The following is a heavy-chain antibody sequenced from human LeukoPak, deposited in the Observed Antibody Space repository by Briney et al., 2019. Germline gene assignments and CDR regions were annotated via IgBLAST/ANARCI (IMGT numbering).Heavy chain of an antibody. D-gene: IGHD1-26*01. CDR3: ARDWVVGAARSFDY. V-gene: IGHV4-4*07. J-gene: IGHJ4*02. Sequence: SETLSLTCTVSGGFIDRYYWTWIRQPAGKGLEWIGRIYTTGSTNYNPSLKSRVTMSVDTSKNQISLSLSSVTAADTAVYYCARDWVVGAARSFDYWGQGILVTVSS. CDR1: GGFIDRYY. CDR2: IYTTGST.